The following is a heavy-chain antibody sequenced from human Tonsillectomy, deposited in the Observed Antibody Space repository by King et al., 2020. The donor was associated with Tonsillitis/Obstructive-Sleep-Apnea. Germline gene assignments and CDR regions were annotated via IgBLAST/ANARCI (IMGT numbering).Heavy chain of an antibody. CDR3: ATWGDIVVVPAANYYYYYGMDV. V-gene: IGHV1-69*10. D-gene: IGHD2-2*01. J-gene: IGHJ6*02. Sequence: QVQLVQSGAEVKKPGSSVKVSCKASGGTFSSYAISWVRQAPGQGLEWMGGIIPILGIANYAQKFQGRVTITADKSTSTAYMELSSLRSEDTAVYYCATWGDIVVVPAANYYYYYGMDVWGQGTTVTVSS. CDR2: IIPILGIA. CDR1: GGTFSSYA.